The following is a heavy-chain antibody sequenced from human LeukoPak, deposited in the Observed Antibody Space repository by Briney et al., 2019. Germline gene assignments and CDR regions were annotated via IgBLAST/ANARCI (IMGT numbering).Heavy chain of an antibody. D-gene: IGHD6-13*01. CDR3: ASCLSSSWYNPYYYYGMDV. CDR2: MNPNSGNT. Sequence: ASVKVSCKASGYTFTSYDINWVRQATGQGLEGMGWMNPNSGNTGYAQKFQGRVTMTRNTSISTAYMELSSLRSEDTAVYYCASCLSSSWYNPYYYYGMDVWGQGTTVTVSS. J-gene: IGHJ6*02. CDR1: GYTFTSYD. V-gene: IGHV1-8*01.